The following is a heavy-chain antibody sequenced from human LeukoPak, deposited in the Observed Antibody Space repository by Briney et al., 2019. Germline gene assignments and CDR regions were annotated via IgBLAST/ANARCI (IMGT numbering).Heavy chain of an antibody. V-gene: IGHV3-21*01. CDR3: ASGRERGGYYGMGV. J-gene: IGHJ6*02. Sequence: GGSLRLSCAASGFTFSSYSMNWVRQAPGKGLEWVSSISSSSSYIYYADSVKGRFTISRDNAKSSLYLQMNRLRAGDTAVYYCASGRERGGYYGMGVWGQGTKVTVS. D-gene: IGHD3-16*01. CDR2: ISSSSSYI. CDR1: GFTFSSYS.